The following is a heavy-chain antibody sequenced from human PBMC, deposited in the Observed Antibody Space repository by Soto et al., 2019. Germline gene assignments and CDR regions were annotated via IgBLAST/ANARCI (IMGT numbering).Heavy chain of an antibody. CDR2: IKSKTDGGTT. CDR1: GFTFSNAW. V-gene: IGHV3-15*01. Sequence: PGGSLRLSCAASGFTFSNAWMSWVRQAPGKGLEWVGRIKSKTDGGTTDYAAPMKGRFTISRDDSKNTLYLQMNSLRAEDTAVYYCAREQWYYDSSGYSDYWGQGTLVTVSS. J-gene: IGHJ4*02. CDR3: AREQWYYDSSGYSDY. D-gene: IGHD3-22*01.